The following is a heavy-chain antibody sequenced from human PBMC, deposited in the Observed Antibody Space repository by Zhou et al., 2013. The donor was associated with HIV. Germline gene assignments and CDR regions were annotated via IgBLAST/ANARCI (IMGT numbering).Heavy chain of an antibody. CDR3: VRGMPGRPLADY. V-gene: IGHV1-18*03. CDR2: INTYTGDT. Sequence: QVQLVQSGAEVKKPGSSVKVSCKASGYTFTNLGITWVRQAPGQGLEWMGWINTYTGDTTYAEHFQGRVTLTTDTSTSTAYMELTSLTSDDMAIYYCVRGMPGRPLADYWGQGTLVTVSS. D-gene: IGHD2-2*01. J-gene: IGHJ4*02. CDR1: GYTFTNLG.